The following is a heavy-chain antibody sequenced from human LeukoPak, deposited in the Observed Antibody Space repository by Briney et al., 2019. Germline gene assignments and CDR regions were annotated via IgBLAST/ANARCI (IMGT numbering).Heavy chain of an antibody. CDR1: GGSISSSSYY. Sequence: SETLSLTCTVSGGSISSSSYYWGWLRQPPGKGREWIGSIYYSGSTYYNPSLKSRVTISVDTSKNQFSLKLSSVTAADTAVYYCARDLRYCSSTSCLDYWGQGTLVTVSS. CDR2: IYYSGST. D-gene: IGHD2-2*01. J-gene: IGHJ4*02. V-gene: IGHV4-39*07. CDR3: ARDLRYCSSTSCLDY.